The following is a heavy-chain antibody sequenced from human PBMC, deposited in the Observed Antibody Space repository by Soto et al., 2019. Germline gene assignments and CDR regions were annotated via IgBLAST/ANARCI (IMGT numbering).Heavy chain of an antibody. V-gene: IGHV3-23*01. CDR3: ARYIPGVRYYGMDL. J-gene: IGHJ6*02. D-gene: IGHD2-2*01. Sequence: GSLRLSCAASGFTFSSYAMKWVRQAPGKGLEWVSLIGESGTPTYYADSVKGRFTISRDNSGNTLFLEMYSLRAEDTAVYYCARYIPGVRYYGMDLWGQGTTVTVSS. CDR1: GFTFSSYA. CDR2: IGESGTPT.